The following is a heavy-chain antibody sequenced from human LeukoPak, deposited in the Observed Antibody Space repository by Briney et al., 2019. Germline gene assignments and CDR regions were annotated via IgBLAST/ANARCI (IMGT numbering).Heavy chain of an antibody. V-gene: IGHV4-39*01. CDR3: ARHDSSGPYNAFDI. CDR1: GSSIRRTTYY. J-gene: IGHJ3*02. CDR2: IYYSGST. Sequence: SETLSLTCTVSGSSIRRTTYYWGWIRQPPGKGLEWIGSIYYSGSTYYNPSLKSRVTISVDTSENHLSLKLSSVTAADTAVYYCARHDSSGPYNAFDIWGQGTMVTVSS. D-gene: IGHD3-22*01.